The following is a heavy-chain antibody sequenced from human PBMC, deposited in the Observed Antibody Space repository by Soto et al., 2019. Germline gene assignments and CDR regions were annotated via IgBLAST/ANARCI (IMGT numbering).Heavy chain of an antibody. CDR3: ASPKPQYSGSYPSFDY. CDR1: GGTFSSYA. D-gene: IGHD1-26*01. Sequence: SVKVSCKASGGTFSSYAISWVRQAPGQGLEWMGGIIPIFGTANYAQKFQGRVTITADKSTSTAYMELSSLRSEDTAVYYCASPKPQYSGSYPSFDYWGQRTLVTVSS. CDR2: IIPIFGTA. V-gene: IGHV1-69*06. J-gene: IGHJ4*02.